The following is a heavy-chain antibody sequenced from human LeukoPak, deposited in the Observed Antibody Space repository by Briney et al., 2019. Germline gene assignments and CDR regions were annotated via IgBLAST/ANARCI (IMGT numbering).Heavy chain of an antibody. CDR1: GFTFSTYA. D-gene: IGHD3-9*01. CDR2: ISGNGGNT. CDR3: AARLTGSYFDY. J-gene: IGHJ4*02. V-gene: IGHV3-23*01. Sequence: PGGSLRLSCAASGFTFSTYAMSWVRQAPGKGLVWVLAISGNGGNTYYADSVKGRFTISRDNSKNTLYLQINSLRAEDTAVYYCAARLTGSYFDYWGQGTLVTVSS.